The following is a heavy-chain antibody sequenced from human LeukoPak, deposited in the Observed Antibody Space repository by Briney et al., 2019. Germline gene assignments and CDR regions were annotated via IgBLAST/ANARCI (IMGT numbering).Heavy chain of an antibody. CDR3: ARGPSDFWSGYSPYYYYGMDV. CDR2: ISYDGSNK. D-gene: IGHD3-3*01. V-gene: IGHV3-30-3*01. CDR1: GFTFSSYA. Sequence: GRSLRLSCTASGFTFSSYAMHWVRQAPGKGLEWVAVISYDGSNKYYADSVKGRFTISRDNSKNTLYLQMNSLRAEDTAVYYCARGPSDFWSGYSPYYYYGMDVWGQGTTVTVSS. J-gene: IGHJ6*02.